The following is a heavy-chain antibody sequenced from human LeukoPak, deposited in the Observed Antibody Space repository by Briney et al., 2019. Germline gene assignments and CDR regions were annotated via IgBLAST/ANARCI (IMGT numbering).Heavy chain of an antibody. CDR3: ARGRGYSGYDSSDAFDI. J-gene: IGHJ3*02. Sequence: PGGSLRLSCAASGFTFSSYGMHWVRQAPGKGLEWVAVISYDGSNKYYADSVKGRFTISRDNSKNTLYLQMNSLRAEDTAVYYCARGRGYSGYDSSDAFDIWGQGTMVTVSS. CDR1: GFTFSSYG. V-gene: IGHV3-30*03. CDR2: ISYDGSNK. D-gene: IGHD5-12*01.